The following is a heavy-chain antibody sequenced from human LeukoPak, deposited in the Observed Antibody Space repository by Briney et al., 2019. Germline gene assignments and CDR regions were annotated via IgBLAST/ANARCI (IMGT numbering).Heavy chain of an antibody. CDR3: ARGRVQLWPRAYYYGMDV. D-gene: IGHD5-18*01. J-gene: IGHJ6*02. CDR2: IGTAGDT. V-gene: IGHV3-13*01. Sequence: GGSLRLSCAASGFTFSSYDTHWVRQATGKGLEWVSAIGTAGDTYYPGSVKGRFTISRENAKNSLYLQMNSLRAGDTAVYYCARGRVQLWPRAYYYGMDVWGQGTTVTVSS. CDR1: GFTFSSYD.